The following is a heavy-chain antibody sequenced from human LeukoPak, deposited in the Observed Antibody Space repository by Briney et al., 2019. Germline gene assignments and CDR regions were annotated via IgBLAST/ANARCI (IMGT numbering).Heavy chain of an antibody. CDR3: ARRNDGDPGIDY. CDR1: GGSISSSSYY. CDR2: IYYSGST. V-gene: IGHV4-39*01. J-gene: IGHJ4*02. D-gene: IGHD4-17*01. Sequence: PSETLSLTCTVSGGSISSSSYYWGWIRQPPGKGLEWIGSIYYSGSTYYNPSLKSRVTISVDTSKNQFSLKLSSVTAADTAVYYCARRNDGDPGIDYWGQGTLVTVSS.